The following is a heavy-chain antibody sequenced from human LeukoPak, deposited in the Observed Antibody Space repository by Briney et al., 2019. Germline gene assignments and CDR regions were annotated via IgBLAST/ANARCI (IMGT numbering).Heavy chain of an antibody. D-gene: IGHD3-22*01. J-gene: IGHJ5*02. V-gene: IGHV3-74*01. Sequence: GGSLRLSCAASGFDFSSNWMHWVRHAPGQGLVWVSRIKGDGISTNYADSVKGRFTISRDNSKNTLYLQMNSLRAEDTAVYYCAKNYYDSSGDNWFDPWGQGTLVTVSS. CDR2: IKGDGIST. CDR1: GFDFSSNW. CDR3: AKNYYDSSGDNWFDP.